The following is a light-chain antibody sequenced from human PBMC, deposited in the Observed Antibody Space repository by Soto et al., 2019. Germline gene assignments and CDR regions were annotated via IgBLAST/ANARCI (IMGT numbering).Light chain of an antibody. J-gene: IGKJ4*01. Sequence: EIVMTQSPATLSVSPGERATLSCRASQSVNSNLAWYQQKPGQAPRLLIYGASTRATGIPARFSGSGSGTEFTPTISSLQSEDFAVYYCQQYNNWPHTFGGGTKVEIK. CDR1: QSVNSN. CDR2: GAS. CDR3: QQYNNWPHT. V-gene: IGKV3-15*01.